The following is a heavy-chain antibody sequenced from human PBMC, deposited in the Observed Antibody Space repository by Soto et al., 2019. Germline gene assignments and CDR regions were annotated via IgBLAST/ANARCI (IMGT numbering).Heavy chain of an antibody. CDR3: ARHDSPSVMYYYYGMDV. J-gene: IGHJ6*02. CDR1: GYTFTSYW. V-gene: IGHV5-51*01. D-gene: IGHD2-15*01. Sequence: PGESLKISCKGSGYTFTSYWIGWVRQMPGKGLEWMGIIYPGDSDTRYSPSFQGQVTISADKSISTAYLQWSSLKASDTAIYYCARHDSPSVMYYYYGMDVWGQGTTVTVSS. CDR2: IYPGDSDT.